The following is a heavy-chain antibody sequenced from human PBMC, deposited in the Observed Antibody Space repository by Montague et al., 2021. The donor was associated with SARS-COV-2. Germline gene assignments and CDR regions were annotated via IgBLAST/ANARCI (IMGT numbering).Heavy chain of an antibody. CDR1: GASISSGGDY. V-gene: IGHV4-31*03. CDR2: IYYSVST. CDR3: ARDRELVD. D-gene: IGHD1-7*01. J-gene: IGHJ4*02. Sequence: TLSLTCTVSGASISSGGDYWNWIRQHPEKGLEWIGHIYYSVSTNYNPSLKSRVTISEDTSKNQISLKLSSVTAADTAVYYCARDRELVDWGQGIMVIVSS.